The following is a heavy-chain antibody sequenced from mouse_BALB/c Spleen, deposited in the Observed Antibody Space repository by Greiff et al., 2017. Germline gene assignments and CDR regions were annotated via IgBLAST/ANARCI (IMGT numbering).Heavy chain of an antibody. CDR3: ASGGKRDYYAMDY. J-gene: IGHJ4*01. Sequence: EVQLQQSGPELVKPGASVKMSCKASGYTFTSYVMHWVKQKPGQGLEWIGYINPYNDGTKYNEKFKGKATLTSDKSSSTAYMELSSLTSEDSAVYYCASGGKRDYYAMDYWGQGTSVTVSS. D-gene: IGHD2-1*01. CDR2: INPYNDGT. CDR1: GYTFTSYV. V-gene: IGHV1-14*01.